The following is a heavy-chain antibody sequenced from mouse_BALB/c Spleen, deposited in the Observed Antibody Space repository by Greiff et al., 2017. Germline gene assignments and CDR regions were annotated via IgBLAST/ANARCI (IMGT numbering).Heavy chain of an antibody. Sequence: QVQLQQPGAELVRPGASVKLSCKASGYTFTSYWMQWVKQRPGQGLEWIGAIYPGDGDTRYTQKFKGKATLTADKSSSTAYMQLSSLASEDSAVYYCARGYALYFDYWGQGTTLTVSS. CDR1: GYTFTSYW. CDR3: ARGYALYFDY. J-gene: IGHJ2*01. D-gene: IGHD2-10*02. CDR2: IYPGDGDT. V-gene: IGHV1-87*01.